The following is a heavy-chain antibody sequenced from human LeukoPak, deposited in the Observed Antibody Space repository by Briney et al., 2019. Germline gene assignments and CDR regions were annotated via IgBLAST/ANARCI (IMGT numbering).Heavy chain of an antibody. CDR2: ISSSGSTI. CDR3: ARDPGIAAAPDY. J-gene: IGHJ4*02. D-gene: IGHD6-13*01. Sequence: GGSLRLSCAASGFTFSSYEMNWVRQAPGKGLEWVSYISSSGSTIYYADSVKGRFTISRDNAKNSLYLQMNSLRAGDTAVYYCARDPGIAAAPDYWGQGTLVTVSS. CDR1: GFTFSSYE. V-gene: IGHV3-48*03.